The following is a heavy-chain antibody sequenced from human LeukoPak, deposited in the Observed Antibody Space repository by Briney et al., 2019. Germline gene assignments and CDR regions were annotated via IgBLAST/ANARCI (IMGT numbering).Heavy chain of an antibody. CDR1: GFTFSSYA. D-gene: IGHD1-26*01. Sequence: GGSLRLSCAASGFTFSSYAMHWVRQAPGKGLEWVAVISYDGSNKYYADSVKGRFTISRDNSKNTLYLQMNSLRAEDTAIYYCARADRLVGSPYLIGPWGQGTLVTVSS. CDR3: ARADRLVGSPYLIGP. J-gene: IGHJ5*02. CDR2: ISYDGSNK. V-gene: IGHV3-30*04.